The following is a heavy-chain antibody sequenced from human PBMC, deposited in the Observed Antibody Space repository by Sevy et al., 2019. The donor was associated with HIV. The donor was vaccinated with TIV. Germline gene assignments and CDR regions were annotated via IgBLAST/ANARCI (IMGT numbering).Heavy chain of an antibody. CDR3: ARDAGYTTKFHPLH. CDR2: ISSTGNFE. V-gene: IGHV3-30*04. CDR1: GFRLNTYA. D-gene: IGHD5-12*01. Sequence: GGSLRLSCSASGFRLNTYAMHWVRQAPGKGLEWVSVISSTGNFESYGASVKGRFTISKDNSKNTVSLQMNSLRPEDTAMYYCARDAGYTTKFHPLHWGQGTLVTVSS. J-gene: IGHJ4*02.